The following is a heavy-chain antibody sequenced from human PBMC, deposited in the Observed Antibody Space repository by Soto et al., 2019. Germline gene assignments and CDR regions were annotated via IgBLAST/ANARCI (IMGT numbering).Heavy chain of an antibody. D-gene: IGHD3-10*01. V-gene: IGHV3-15*01. CDR2: IKSKTDGGTT. CDR3: TTEGVWFGPSDIDV. J-gene: IGHJ6*02. Sequence: PGGSLRLSCAASGFTFSNACMSLVRQAPGKGLEWVGRIKSKTDGGTTDYAAPVKGRFTISRDDSKNTLYLQMNSLKTEDTAVYYCTTEGVWFGPSDIDVWCQRTTVTVSS. CDR1: GFTFSNAC.